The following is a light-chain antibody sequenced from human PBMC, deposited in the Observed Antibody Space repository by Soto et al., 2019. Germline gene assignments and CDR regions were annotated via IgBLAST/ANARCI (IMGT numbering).Light chain of an antibody. J-gene: IGLJ2*01. CDR1: SSDIGNNY. V-gene: IGLV1-51*01. CDR3: GTWDTSLHVV. CDR2: DNN. Sequence: QSVLMQPPSVSAAPGQKVTISCSASSSDIGNNYVSWYQQLPGTAPKLLIYDNNRRPSGIPDRFSGSKSGTSATLDITGLQTGDEADYYCGTWDTSLHVVFGGGTKLTVL.